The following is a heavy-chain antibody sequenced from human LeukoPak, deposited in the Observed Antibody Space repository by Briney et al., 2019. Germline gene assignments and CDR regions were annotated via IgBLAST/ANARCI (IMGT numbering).Heavy chain of an antibody. V-gene: IGHV3-64*01. CDR3: ARGSKTGYSSGWYRGAEFDP. D-gene: IGHD6-19*01. Sequence: GGSLRLSCAASGFTFGSYAMHWVRQAPGKGLEYVSAISSNGGSTYYANSVKGRFTISRDNSKNTLYLQMGSLRAEDMAVYYCARGSKTGYSSGWYRGAEFDPWGQGTLVTVSS. CDR1: GFTFGSYA. CDR2: ISSNGGST. J-gene: IGHJ5*02.